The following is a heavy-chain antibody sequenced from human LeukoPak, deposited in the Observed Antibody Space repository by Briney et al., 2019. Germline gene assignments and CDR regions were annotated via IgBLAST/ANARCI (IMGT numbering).Heavy chain of an antibody. J-gene: IGHJ4*02. Sequence: ASVKVSCKASGYTFTSYGISWVRQAPGQGLEWMGWISAYNGNTNYAQKFQGRVTITRDTSASTAYMELSSLRSEDTAVYYCARGRLYDSSGYYYDSFDYWGQGTLVTVSS. CDR2: ISAYNGNT. V-gene: IGHV1-18*01. CDR3: ARGRLYDSSGYYYDSFDY. D-gene: IGHD3-22*01. CDR1: GYTFTSYG.